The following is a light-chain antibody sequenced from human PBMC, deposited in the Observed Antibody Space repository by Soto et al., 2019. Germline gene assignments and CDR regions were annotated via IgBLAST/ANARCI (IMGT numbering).Light chain of an antibody. Sequence: IPLTQSPSSLSASVGDIVTITCRASQGISHYLAWYPQKPGKAPKLLIYAASALQSGVPSRFSGSGSGTDFTLTISSLQPEDFATYYCQQFSSYLRTFGGGNKGEI. CDR3: QQFSSYLRT. J-gene: IGKJ4*01. V-gene: IGKV1-9*01. CDR2: AAS. CDR1: QGISHY.